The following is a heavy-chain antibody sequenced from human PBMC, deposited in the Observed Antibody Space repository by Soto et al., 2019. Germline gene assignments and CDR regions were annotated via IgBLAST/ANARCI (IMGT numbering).Heavy chain of an antibody. V-gene: IGHV3-23*01. CDR3: ATNLPSSVVVPAAMRGAYYYYGMDV. J-gene: IGHJ6*02. D-gene: IGHD2-2*01. CDR2: ISGSGGST. CDR1: GFTFSSYA. Sequence: GGSLRLSCAASGFTFSSYAMSWVRQAPGKGLEWVSAISGSGGSTYYADSVKGRFTISRDNSKNTLYLQMNSLRAEDTAVYYCATNLPSSVVVPAAMRGAYYYYGMDVWGQGTTVTVSS.